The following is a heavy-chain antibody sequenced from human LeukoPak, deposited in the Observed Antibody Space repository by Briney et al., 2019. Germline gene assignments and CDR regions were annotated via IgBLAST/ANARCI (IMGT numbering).Heavy chain of an antibody. V-gene: IGHV1-69*05. Sequence: SVKVSCKASGGTFSSYAISWVRQAPGQGLEWMGRIIPIFGTANYAQKFQGRVTITTDESTSTAYMELSSLGSEDTAVYYCARAPRREGWGVFDYWGQGTLVTVSS. D-gene: IGHD3-16*01. J-gene: IGHJ4*02. CDR1: GGTFSSYA. CDR2: IIPIFGTA. CDR3: ARAPRREGWGVFDY.